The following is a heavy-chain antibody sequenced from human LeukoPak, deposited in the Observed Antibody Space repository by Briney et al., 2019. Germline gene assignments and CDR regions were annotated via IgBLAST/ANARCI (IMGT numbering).Heavy chain of an antibody. CDR2: IYSGGST. Sequence: ETLSLTCAVYGGSFSGYYWSWVRQAPGKGLEWVSVIYSGGSTYYADSVKGRFTISRDNSKNTLYLQMNSLRAEDTAVYYCAREAVVVAATTPLGYWGQGTLVTVSS. J-gene: IGHJ4*02. CDR3: AREAVVVAATTPLGY. CDR1: GGSFSGYY. D-gene: IGHD2-15*01. V-gene: IGHV3-66*01.